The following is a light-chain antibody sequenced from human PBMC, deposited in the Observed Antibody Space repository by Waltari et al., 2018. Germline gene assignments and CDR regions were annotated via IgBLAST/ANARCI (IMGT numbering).Light chain of an antibody. J-gene: IGLJ3*02. CDR3: QSYDNSLRGSVL. V-gene: IGLV1-40*01. Sequence: QSVLTQAPSVSGAPGPRVTISCTGGDPNIASFGVSMYQHLPGRVPKLIINENTIRPSGVPDRFSGSKSGTSASLAIDGLQPEDEGDYYCQSYDNSLRGSVLFGGGTKVTV. CDR2: ENT. CDR1: DPNIASFG.